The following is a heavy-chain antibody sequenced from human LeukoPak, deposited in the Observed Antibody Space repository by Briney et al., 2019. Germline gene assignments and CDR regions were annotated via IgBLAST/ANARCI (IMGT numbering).Heavy chain of an antibody. J-gene: IGHJ4*02. D-gene: IGHD6-6*01. Sequence: GGSLRLSCEGSGYTFTRYRITWVRQMPGERRGRMGMIDPTVSYTIYSPSFQAHVTISTDTSISTAYLQWSSLKASDTAIYYCARRGRSSSNFDFWGQGTLVTVSS. CDR1: GYTFTRYR. CDR2: IDPTVSYT. CDR3: ARRGRSSSNFDF. V-gene: IGHV5-10-1*01.